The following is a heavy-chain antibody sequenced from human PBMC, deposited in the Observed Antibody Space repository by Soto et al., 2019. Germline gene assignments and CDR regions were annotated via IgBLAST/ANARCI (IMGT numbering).Heavy chain of an antibody. CDR1: GESCSGYY. CDR2: INHSGST. J-gene: IGHJ4*02. V-gene: IGHV4-34*01. CDR3: ERGYSGYDWDYSDY. Sequence: XXTLSVPCAVEGESCSGYYWFLLPQPPGKGLEWIGEINHSGSTNYHPSLKSRVTISVDTSKNQFSLKLSSVTDADTAVYYCERGYSGYDWDYSDYWGQGTPVTVS. D-gene: IGHD5-12*01.